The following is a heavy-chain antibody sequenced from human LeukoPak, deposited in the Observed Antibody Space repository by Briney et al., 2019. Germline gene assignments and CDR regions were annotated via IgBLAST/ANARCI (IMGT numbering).Heavy chain of an antibody. CDR2: ISAYNGNT. V-gene: IGHV1-18*01. Sequence: ASVKVSCKASGYTFTSYGISWVRQAPGQGLEWMGWISAYNGNTNYAQKLQGRVTMTTDTSTSTAYMELRSLRSDDTAVYYCARDIITMVRGVPDAFVIWGQGTMVTVSS. D-gene: IGHD3-10*01. CDR1: GYTFTSYG. J-gene: IGHJ3*02. CDR3: ARDIITMVRGVPDAFVI.